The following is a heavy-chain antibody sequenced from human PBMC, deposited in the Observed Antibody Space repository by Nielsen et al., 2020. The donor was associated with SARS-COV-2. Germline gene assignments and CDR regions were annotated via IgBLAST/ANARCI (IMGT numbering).Heavy chain of an antibody. CDR2: INPDGSEK. Sequence: WIRQPPGKGLEWVADINPDGSEKFYVDSVKGRFTISRDNAKNSMSLQMNSLRSEDTAVYYCALGVRGLWRWFDPWGQGTLVTVSS. CDR3: ALGVRGLWRWFDP. D-gene: IGHD3-10*01. J-gene: IGHJ5*02. V-gene: IGHV3-7*03.